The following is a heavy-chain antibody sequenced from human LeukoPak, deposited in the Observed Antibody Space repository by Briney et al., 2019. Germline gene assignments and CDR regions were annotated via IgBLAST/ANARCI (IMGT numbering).Heavy chain of an antibody. D-gene: IGHD6-19*01. Sequence: SGGSLRLSCAASGFTFSSYAMHWVRQAPGKGLEWVAVISYDGSNKYYADSVKGRFTISRDNSKNTLYLQMNSLRAEDTAVYYCARSGSGWYVFDYWGQGTLVTVSS. CDR2: ISYDGSNK. CDR3: ARSGSGWYVFDY. V-gene: IGHV3-30*04. CDR1: GFTFSSYA. J-gene: IGHJ4*02.